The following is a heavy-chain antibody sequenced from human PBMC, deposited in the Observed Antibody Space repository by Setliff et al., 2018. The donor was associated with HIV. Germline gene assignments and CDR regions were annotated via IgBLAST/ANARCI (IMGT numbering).Heavy chain of an antibody. Sequence: GGSLRLSCAASGFTFSNYAMSWVRQAPGKGLEWVSIISASGGSTYYADSVKGRFTISRDKSKNTLYLQMNSLRAEDTAFYYCASTGLLLPRFGASYYYYGMDVWGQGTTVTVSS. J-gene: IGHJ6*02. CDR2: ISASGGST. D-gene: IGHD3-10*01. CDR1: GFTFSNYA. V-gene: IGHV3-23*01. CDR3: ASTGLLLPRFGASYYYYGMDV.